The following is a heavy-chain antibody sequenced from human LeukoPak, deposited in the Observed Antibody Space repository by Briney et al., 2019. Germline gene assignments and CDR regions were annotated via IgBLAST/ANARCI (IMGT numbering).Heavy chain of an antibody. J-gene: IGHJ3*02. D-gene: IGHD3-10*01. CDR1: GGSFSGYY. CDR2: VSQTESGKT. V-gene: IGHV4-34*01. Sequence: SETLSLTCGVYGGSFSGYYWSWIRQPPGKGLEWIGEVSQTESGKTNYNPSLKGRVTISVDTSKNQFSLKLTSVTAADTAVYYCAKEGAESFPDAFDIWGQGTMITVSS. CDR3: AKEGAESFPDAFDI.